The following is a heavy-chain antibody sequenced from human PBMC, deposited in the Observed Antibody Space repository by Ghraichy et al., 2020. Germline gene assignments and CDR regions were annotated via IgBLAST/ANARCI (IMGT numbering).Heavy chain of an antibody. D-gene: IGHD6-19*01. CDR3: VGASGWFGY. CDR2: ISYDGSNK. Sequence: GGSLRLSCAASGFTFSSYGMHWVRQAPGKGLEWVAVISYDGSNKYYADSVKGRFTISRDNSKNTLYLQMNSLRAEDTAVYYCVGASGWFGYWGQGTLVTVSS. CDR1: GFTFSSYG. V-gene: IGHV3-30*03. J-gene: IGHJ4*02.